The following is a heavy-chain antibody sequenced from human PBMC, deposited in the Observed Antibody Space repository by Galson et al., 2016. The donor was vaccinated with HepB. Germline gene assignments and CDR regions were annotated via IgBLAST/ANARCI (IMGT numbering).Heavy chain of an antibody. D-gene: IGHD3-16*01. Sequence: ETLSLTCIVSGGSVNIGTHYWTWIRQSPGKGLECVGYIYYTGTTKNNPSLKSRVTISVDASRNHIPLNLTSVTAWDTAIYYCARGTVGGVVRGGMDVWGQGTTVIVSS. CDR3: ARGTVGGVVRGGMDV. J-gene: IGHJ6*02. CDR2: IYYTGTT. V-gene: IGHV4-61*03. CDR1: GGSVNIGTHY.